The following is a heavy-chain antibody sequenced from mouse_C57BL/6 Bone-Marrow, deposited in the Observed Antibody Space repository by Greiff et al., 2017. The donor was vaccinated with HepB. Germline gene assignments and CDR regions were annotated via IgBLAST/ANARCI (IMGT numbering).Heavy chain of an antibody. CDR3: TTDLPGFAY. CDR2: IDPENGDT. CDR1: GFNIKDDY. D-gene: IGHD2-4*01. Sequence: EVQLQESGAELVRPGASVKLSCTASGFNIKDDYMHWVKQRPEQGLEWIGWIDPENGDTEYASKFQGKATITADTSSNTASLQLSSLTSEDTAVYYCTTDLPGFAYWGQGTLVTVSA. V-gene: IGHV14-4*01. J-gene: IGHJ3*01.